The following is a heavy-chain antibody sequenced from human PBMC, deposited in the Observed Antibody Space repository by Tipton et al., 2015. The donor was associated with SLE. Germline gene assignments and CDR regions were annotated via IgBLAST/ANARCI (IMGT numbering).Heavy chain of an antibody. Sequence: TLSLTCTLSGGSISSGGYFWTWIRPPAGKGLEWLGRLHTSGGTSYNPSLEGRVTISVDTSKDQFSLRLTSVTAADTAVYYCARATDWNLSPDVWGKGTTVTVSS. D-gene: IGHD1-7*01. CDR3: ARATDWNLSPDV. V-gene: IGHV4-61*02. CDR2: LHTSGGT. CDR1: GGSISSGGYF. J-gene: IGHJ6*04.